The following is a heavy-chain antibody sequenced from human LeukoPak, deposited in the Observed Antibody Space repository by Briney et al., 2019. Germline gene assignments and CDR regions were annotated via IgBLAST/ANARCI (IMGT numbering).Heavy chain of an antibody. V-gene: IGHV4-38-2*02. J-gene: IGHJ5*02. CDR3: ARDLRLGVVAAKGFDP. CDR1: GYSISSGYY. CDR2: IYHSGST. D-gene: IGHD2-15*01. Sequence: SETLSLTCAVSGYSISSGYYWGWIRQPPGKGLEWIGIIYHSGSTYYNPSLKSRVTISVDTSKNQFSLKLSSVAAADTAVYYCARDLRLGVVAAKGFDPWGQGTLVTVSS.